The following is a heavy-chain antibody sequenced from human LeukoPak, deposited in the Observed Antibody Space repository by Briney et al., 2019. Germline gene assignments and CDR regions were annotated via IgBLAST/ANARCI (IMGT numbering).Heavy chain of an antibody. D-gene: IGHD3-3*01. CDR2: FDPEDGET. CDR1: GYTLTELS. Sequence: VASVKVSCKVSGYTLTELSMHWVRQAPGKGLEWMGGFDPEDGETIYAQKFQGRVTITTDESTSTAYMELSSLRSEDTAVYYCARARYDFRPENYWGQGTLVTVSS. V-gene: IGHV1-24*01. CDR3: ARARYDFRPENY. J-gene: IGHJ4*02.